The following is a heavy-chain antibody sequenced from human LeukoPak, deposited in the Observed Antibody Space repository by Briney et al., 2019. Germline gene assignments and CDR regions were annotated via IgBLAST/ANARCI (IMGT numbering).Heavy chain of an antibody. D-gene: IGHD3-3*01. V-gene: IGHV1-18*01. CDR1: GYTFTNYG. Sequence: ASVTVSFKVSGYTFTNYGMSWVRQAPGQGRAWMGWINTYNGNTNYVQRLQGRVTMTTDTSTSTAYMELRSLRSDDTAVYYCASRSGSTPYYIDYWGQGTLVTVSS. CDR2: INTYNGNT. CDR3: ASRSGSTPYYIDY. J-gene: IGHJ4*01.